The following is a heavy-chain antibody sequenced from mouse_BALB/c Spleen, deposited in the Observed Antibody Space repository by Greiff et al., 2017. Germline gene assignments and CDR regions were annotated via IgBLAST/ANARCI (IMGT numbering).Heavy chain of an antibody. J-gene: IGHJ2*01. Sequence: EVQVVESGEGLVQPGGSRKLSCAASGFTFSSFGMHWVRQAPEKGLEWVAYISSGSSTIYYADTVKGRFTISRDNPKNTLFLQMTSLRSEDTAMYYCARMGHYFDYWGQGTTLTVSS. CDR2: ISSGSSTI. CDR3: ARMGHYFDY. V-gene: IGHV5-17*02. CDR1: GFTFSSFG.